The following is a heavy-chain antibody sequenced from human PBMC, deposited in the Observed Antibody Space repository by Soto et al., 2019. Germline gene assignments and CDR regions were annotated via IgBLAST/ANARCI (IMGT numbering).Heavy chain of an antibody. V-gene: IGHV3-23*01. D-gene: IGHD3-3*01. CDR1: GFSFSNYA. CDR2: ISGNGGTT. Sequence: PGGSLRLSCAASGFSFSNYAMSWVRQAPGKGLEWISLISGNGGTTNYADSVRGRFTISRDNSRKTLYLQTSNLRAEDTAVYYCAKGRANTVFGVDTLFDFWGQGTLVTVSS. J-gene: IGHJ4*02. CDR3: AKGRANTVFGVDTLFDF.